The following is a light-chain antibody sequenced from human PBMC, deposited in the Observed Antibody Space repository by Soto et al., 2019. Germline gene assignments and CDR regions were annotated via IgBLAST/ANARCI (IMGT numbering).Light chain of an antibody. CDR2: GNG. J-gene: IGLJ1*01. CDR1: SSNIGAGYD. V-gene: IGLV1-40*01. Sequence: QSVLTQPPSVSGAPGQRVTISCTGSSSNIGAGYDVHWYQQLPGTAPKLLIFGNGNRPSGVPDRFSGSKSDTSASLAITGLQAEDEDYYYCHTYRSSLSCLSVFGNGTEVTV. CDR3: HTYRSSLSCLSV.